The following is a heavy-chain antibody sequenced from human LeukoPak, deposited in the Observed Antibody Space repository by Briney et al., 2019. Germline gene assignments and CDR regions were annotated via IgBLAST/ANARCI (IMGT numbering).Heavy chain of an antibody. CDR3: ARAGDSGDWNDVLAFDI. CDR2: IEYNGST. D-gene: IGHD1-1*01. J-gene: IGHJ3*02. V-gene: IGHV4-59*01. CDR1: GGSISSYY. Sequence: TSETLSLTCTVSGGSISSYYWSWIRQPPGKGLERIGYIEYNGSTNYNPSLQSRVTISVDTSKNQFSLKLSSVTAADTAVYYCARAGDSGDWNDVLAFDIWGQGTMVTVSS.